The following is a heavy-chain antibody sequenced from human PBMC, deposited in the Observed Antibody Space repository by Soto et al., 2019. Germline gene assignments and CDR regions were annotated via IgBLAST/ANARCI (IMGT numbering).Heavy chain of an antibody. CDR1: GYTFTNYV. D-gene: IGHD1-26*01. CDR2: ISPFNGHT. V-gene: IGHV1-18*01. CDR3: ARDAGSESYLAY. Sequence: QVQLVQSGGEVKKPGASVKVSCKPSGYTFTNYVISWVRRAPGQGLEWMGWISPFNGHTKYAQKFQGRVTLTTDTNTSTAYMELRSLLYVDTAVYYCARDAGSESYLAYWGQGTLVTVSS. J-gene: IGHJ4*02.